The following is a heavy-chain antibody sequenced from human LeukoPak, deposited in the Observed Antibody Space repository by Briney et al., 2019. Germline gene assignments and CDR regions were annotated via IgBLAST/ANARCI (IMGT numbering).Heavy chain of an antibody. Sequence: SETLSLTCAVYGGSFSGYYWSWIRQPPGKGLEWIGKINHSGSTNYNPSLKSRVTISVDTSKNQFSLKLSSVTAADTAVYYCARAFASIVGASVYYMDVWGKGTTVTVSS. CDR2: INHSGST. CDR1: GGSFSGYY. V-gene: IGHV4-34*01. CDR3: ARAFASIVGASVYYMDV. D-gene: IGHD1-26*01. J-gene: IGHJ6*03.